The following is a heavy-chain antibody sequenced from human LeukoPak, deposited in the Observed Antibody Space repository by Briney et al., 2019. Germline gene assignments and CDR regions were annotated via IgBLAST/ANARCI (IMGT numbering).Heavy chain of an antibody. CDR2: IYPGDSDT. J-gene: IGHJ3*02. V-gene: IGHV5-51*01. D-gene: IGHD6-13*01. Sequence: LGESLKISCKGSGYSFNTYWIGWVRPMPGKGLEWMGIIYPGDSDTRYSPSFQGQVTISADKSISTAYLQWSSLKASDTAMYYCARRKDRSSWHDVFDIWGQGTMVTVS. CDR3: ARRKDRSSWHDVFDI. CDR1: GYSFNTYW.